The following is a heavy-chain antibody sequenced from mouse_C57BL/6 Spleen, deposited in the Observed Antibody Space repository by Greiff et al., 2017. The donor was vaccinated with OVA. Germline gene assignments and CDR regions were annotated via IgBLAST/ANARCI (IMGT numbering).Heavy chain of an antibody. CDR1: GYSITSGYY. Sequence: EVQLQESGPGLVKPSQSLSLTCSVTGYSITSGYYWNWIRQFPGNKLEWMDYISNDGSNNYNPSLKNRISITRDTSQNPFFLKFNSVTTEDTATYYCARGHYDGYPYYYYMDYWGQGTSVTVSS. D-gene: IGHD2-3*01. V-gene: IGHV3-6*01. J-gene: IGHJ4*01. CDR2: ISNDGSN. CDR3: ARGHYDGYPYYYYMDY.